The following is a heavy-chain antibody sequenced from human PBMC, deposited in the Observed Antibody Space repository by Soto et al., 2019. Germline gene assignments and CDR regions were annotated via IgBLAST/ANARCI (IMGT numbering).Heavy chain of an antibody. CDR2: ISYDGSNK. J-gene: IGHJ3*02. V-gene: IGHV3-30-3*01. CDR1: GFTFSSYA. CDR3: ARGYYDSSGYHDAFDI. Sequence: PGGSLRLSCAASGFTFSSYAMHWVRQAPGKGLEWVAVISYDGSNKYYADSVKGRFTISRDNSKNTLYLQMNSLRAEDTAVDYCARGYYDSSGYHDAFDIWGQGTMVTVSS. D-gene: IGHD3-22*01.